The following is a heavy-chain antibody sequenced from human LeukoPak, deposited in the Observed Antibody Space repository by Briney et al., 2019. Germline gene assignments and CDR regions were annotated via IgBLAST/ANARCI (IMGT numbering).Heavy chain of an antibody. V-gene: IGHV3-23*01. CDR1: GFTFSSYA. CDR3: AKTTTGYRSGRYPGWPVDN. Sequence: GGSLRLSCAASGFTFSSYAVSWVRQAPGKGLEWVSAISGSGGGTYYADSVKGRFTISKDNSKNTLYLQMNSLSTEDTAVYYCAKTTTGYRSGRYPGWPVDNWGQGTLVTVSS. J-gene: IGHJ4*02. CDR2: ISGSGGGT. D-gene: IGHD6-19*01.